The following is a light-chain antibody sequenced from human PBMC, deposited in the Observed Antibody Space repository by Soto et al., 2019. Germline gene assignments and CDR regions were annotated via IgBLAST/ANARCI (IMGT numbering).Light chain of an antibody. J-gene: IGKJ2*03. CDR3: QQYGTYYS. V-gene: IGKV1-12*01. Sequence: DIQMTQSPSSVSASVGDRVTITCRASQAISSWLVWYQQKPGKAPKLLIYKASTLQSGVPSRFSGSASGTDFTLTISGLQPEDFATYYCQQYGTYYSFGQGTRLEIK. CDR2: KAS. CDR1: QAISSW.